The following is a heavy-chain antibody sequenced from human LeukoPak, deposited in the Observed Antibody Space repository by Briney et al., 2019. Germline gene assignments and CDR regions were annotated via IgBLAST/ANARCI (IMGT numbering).Heavy chain of an antibody. Sequence: ASVKVSCKASEDTFNAYYIHWVRQAPGQGLEWMGWMSPKTGDTNYAQNFQGRATMTRDTSMTTAYMGLRSLTAGDTAVYYCTRQTYGDHFDFWGQGTLVTVSP. CDR1: EDTFNAYY. V-gene: IGHV1-2*02. CDR3: TRQTYGDHFDF. D-gene: IGHD4-17*01. CDR2: MSPKTGDT. J-gene: IGHJ4*02.